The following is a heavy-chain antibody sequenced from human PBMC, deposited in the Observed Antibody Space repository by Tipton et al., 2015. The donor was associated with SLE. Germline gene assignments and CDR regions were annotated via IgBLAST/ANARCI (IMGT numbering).Heavy chain of an antibody. Sequence: TLSLTCAVYGGSFSGKSWTWIRQPPGKGLEWIGEINHSGSTNYNPSLKSRVTISVDTSKNQFSLKLSSVTAADTAVYYCARDSAVTIFGVDYYYGMDVWGQGTTVTVSS. CDR1: GGSFSGKS. CDR2: INHSGST. V-gene: IGHV4-34*01. J-gene: IGHJ6*02. D-gene: IGHD3-3*01. CDR3: ARDSAVTIFGVDYYYGMDV.